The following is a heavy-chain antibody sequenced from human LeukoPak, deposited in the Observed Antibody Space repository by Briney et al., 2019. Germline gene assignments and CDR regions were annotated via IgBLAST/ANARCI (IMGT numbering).Heavy chain of an antibody. V-gene: IGHV3-74*01. CDR2: ISSDGSTI. CDR1: GFTFSSYW. J-gene: IGHJ4*02. D-gene: IGHD6-19*01. Sequence: GGSLRLSCEASGFTFSSYWMHWVRQAPGKGLVWVSRISSDGSTITYAASVKGRFTISRDNAKNTLYLQMNSLRAEDTAVYCCARALAVAGNYDYWGQGALVTVSS. CDR3: ARALAVAGNYDY.